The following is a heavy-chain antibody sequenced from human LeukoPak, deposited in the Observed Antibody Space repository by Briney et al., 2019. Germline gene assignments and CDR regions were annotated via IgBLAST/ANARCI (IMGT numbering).Heavy chain of an antibody. D-gene: IGHD1-26*01. Sequence: SETLSLTCAVYGGSFSGYYWSWIRQPPGKGLEWIGEINHSGSTNYNPSLKSRVTISVDTSKNQFSLKLNSVTAADTAVYYCARAGRWEGRPHAFDIWGQGTMVAVSS. CDR3: ARAGRWEGRPHAFDI. J-gene: IGHJ3*02. CDR1: GGSFSGYY. CDR2: INHSGST. V-gene: IGHV4-34*01.